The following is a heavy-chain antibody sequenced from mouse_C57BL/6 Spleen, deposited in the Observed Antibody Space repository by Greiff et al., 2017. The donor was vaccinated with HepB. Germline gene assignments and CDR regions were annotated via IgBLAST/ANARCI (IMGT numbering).Heavy chain of an antibody. CDR3: ARANYEYYYAMDY. Sequence: EVHLVESGGGLVKPGGSLKLSCAASGFTFSDYGMHWVRQAPEKGLEWVAYISSGSSTIYYADTVKGRFTISRDNAKNTLFLQMTSLRSEDTAMYYCARANYEYYYAMDYWGQGTSVTVSS. V-gene: IGHV5-17*01. J-gene: IGHJ4*01. CDR1: GFTFSDYG. D-gene: IGHD2-1*01. CDR2: ISSGSSTI.